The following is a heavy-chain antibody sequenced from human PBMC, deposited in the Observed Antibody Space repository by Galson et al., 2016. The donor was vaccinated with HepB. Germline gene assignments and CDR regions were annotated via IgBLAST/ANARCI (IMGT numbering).Heavy chain of an antibody. V-gene: IGHV5-51*01. CDR2: IFPCDSDT. J-gene: IGHJ6*02. CDR3: ARTISLLRGVVRGMDV. Sequence: QSGAEVKKPGESLRISCKGSGYNFANYWIGWVRQMPGRGLEWMGIIFPCDSDTRYSPSLEGQVTISADNSLSTAYLQWSSLKASDTATYYCARTISLLRGVVRGMDVWGQGTTVTVSS. CDR1: GYNFANYW. D-gene: IGHD3-10*01.